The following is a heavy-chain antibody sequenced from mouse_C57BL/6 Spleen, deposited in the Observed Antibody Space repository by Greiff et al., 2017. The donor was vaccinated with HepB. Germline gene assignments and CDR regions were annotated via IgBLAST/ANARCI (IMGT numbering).Heavy chain of an antibody. D-gene: IGHD1-1*01. CDR2: IYPGDGDT. CDR3: ARSLTTVEADY. CDR1: GYAFSSSW. J-gene: IGHJ2*01. V-gene: IGHV1-82*01. Sequence: LVESGPELVKPGASVKISCKASGYAFSSSWMNWVKQRPGKGLEWIGRIYPGDGDTNYNGKFKGKATLTADKSSSTAYMQLSSLTSEDSAVYFCARSLTTVEADYWGQGTTLTVSS.